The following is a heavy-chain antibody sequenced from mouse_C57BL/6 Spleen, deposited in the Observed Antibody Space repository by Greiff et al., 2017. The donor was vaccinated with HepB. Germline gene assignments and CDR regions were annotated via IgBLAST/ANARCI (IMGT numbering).Heavy chain of an antibody. CDR2: ISSGSSTI. CDR3: ARGTKALYYAMDY. D-gene: IGHD3-3*01. Sequence: EVKLVESGGGLVKPGGSLKLSCAASGFTFSDYGMHWVRQAPEKGLEWVAYISSGSSTIYYADTVKGRFTISRDNAKNTLFLQMTSLRSEDTAMYYCARGTKALYYAMDYWGQGTSVTVSS. J-gene: IGHJ4*01. CDR1: GFTFSDYG. V-gene: IGHV5-17*01.